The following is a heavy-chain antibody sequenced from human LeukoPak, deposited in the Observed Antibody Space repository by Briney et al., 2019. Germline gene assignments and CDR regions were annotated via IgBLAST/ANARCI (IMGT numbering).Heavy chain of an antibody. D-gene: IGHD3-10*01. CDR3: ARELLWFGELSAGYGMDV. CDR2: ISSSSSYI. CDR1: GLTFSSYS. V-gene: IGHV3-21*01. J-gene: IGHJ6*02. Sequence: GGSLRLSCAASGLTFSSYSMNWVRQAPGKGLEWVSSISSSSSYIYYADSVKGRFTISRDNAKNSLYLQMNSLRAEDTAVYYCARELLWFGELSAGYGMDVWGQGTTVTVSS.